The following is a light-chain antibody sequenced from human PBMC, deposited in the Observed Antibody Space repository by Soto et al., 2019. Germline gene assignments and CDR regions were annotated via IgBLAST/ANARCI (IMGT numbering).Light chain of an antibody. CDR1: QGISSG. V-gene: IGKV1-13*02. Sequence: AIQLTQSPSSLSASVGDRVTITCRASQGISSGLAWYQQKPGKIPKLLIYDASTLQTGVPSRFSGSGSGTDFILTIGSLQPEDFATYYCHQFHTYPVTFGPGTKVDIK. CDR2: DAS. CDR3: HQFHTYPVT. J-gene: IGKJ3*01.